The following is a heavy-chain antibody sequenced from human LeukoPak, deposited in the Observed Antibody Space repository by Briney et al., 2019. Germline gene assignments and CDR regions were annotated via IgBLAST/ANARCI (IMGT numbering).Heavy chain of an antibody. CDR1: GFTFSSYG. V-gene: IGHV3-30*03. Sequence: GGSLRLSCAASGFTFSSYGMHWVRQAPGKGLEWVAVISYDGSNKYYADSVKGRFTISRDNSKNTLYLQMNSLRAEDTAVYYCARDPRIAAADYYFDYWGQGTLVTVSS. CDR3: ARDPRIAAADYYFDY. CDR2: ISYDGSNK. D-gene: IGHD6-13*01. J-gene: IGHJ4*02.